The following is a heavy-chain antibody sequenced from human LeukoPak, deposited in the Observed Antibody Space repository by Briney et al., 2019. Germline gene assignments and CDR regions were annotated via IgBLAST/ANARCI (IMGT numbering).Heavy chain of an antibody. CDR2: IYYSGST. Sequence: LETLSLTCTVSGGSISSYYWSWIRQPPGKGLEWIGYIYYSGSTNYNPSLKSRVTISVDTSKNQFSLKLSSVTAADTAVYYCAGMATIYFDYWGQGTLVTVSS. CDR3: AGMATIYFDY. D-gene: IGHD5-24*01. V-gene: IGHV4-59*01. J-gene: IGHJ4*02. CDR1: GGSISSYY.